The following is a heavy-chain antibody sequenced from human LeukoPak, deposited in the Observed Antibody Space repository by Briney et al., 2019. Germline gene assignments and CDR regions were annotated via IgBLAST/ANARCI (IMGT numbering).Heavy chain of an antibody. J-gene: IGHJ4*02. CDR3: ASGYYYDSSGYYYAYFDY. V-gene: IGHV1-69*01. Sequence: GASVKVSCKASGGTFSSYAISWVRQAPGQGLEWMGGIIPIFGTANYAQKFQGRVTITADESTSTAYMELSSLRSEDTAVYYCASGYYYDSSGYYYAYFDYWGQGTLVTVS. CDR2: IIPIFGTA. CDR1: GGTFSSYA. D-gene: IGHD3-22*01.